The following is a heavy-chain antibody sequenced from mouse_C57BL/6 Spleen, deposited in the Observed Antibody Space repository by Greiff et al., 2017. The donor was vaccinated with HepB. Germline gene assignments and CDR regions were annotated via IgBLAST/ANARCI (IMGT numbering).Heavy chain of an antibody. CDR1: GFTFSSYA. J-gene: IGHJ3*01. CDR3: TREGIYDGYSAWFAY. CDR2: ISSGGDYI. D-gene: IGHD2-3*01. V-gene: IGHV5-9-1*02. Sequence: EVKLMESGEGLVKPGGSLKLSCAASGFTFSSYAMSWVRQTPEKRLEWVAYISSGGDYIYYADTVKGRFTISRDNARNTLYLQMSSLKSEDTAMYYCTREGIYDGYSAWFAYWGQGTLVTVSA.